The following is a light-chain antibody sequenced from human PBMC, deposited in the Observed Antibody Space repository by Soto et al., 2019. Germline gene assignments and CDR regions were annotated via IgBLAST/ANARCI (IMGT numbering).Light chain of an antibody. CDR3: QQYSSSPLT. Sequence: EIVMTHSPATLSVSPCERATLSYRASQSVSSYLAWYQQKPGQAPRLLIYDASNRATGIPARFSGSGSGTDFTLTISRLEPEDFAVYYCQQYSSSPLTFGGGTKV. J-gene: IGKJ4*01. CDR2: DAS. V-gene: IGKV3-20*01. CDR1: QSVSSY.